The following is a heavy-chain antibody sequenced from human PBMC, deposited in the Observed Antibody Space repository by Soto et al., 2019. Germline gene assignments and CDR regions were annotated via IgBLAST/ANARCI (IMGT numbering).Heavy chain of an antibody. Sequence: RTCAVAGGSLSDSNWKWVGGAAGKGLEWIGRIYSNGKAYYNTSLKSRVTMSLDNVNQKVSLRLSYLTAADTAKYYCARKRTYQLSGDDTLDIWSLGTMVTVS. CDR1: GGSLSDSN. J-gene: IGHJ3*02. V-gene: IGHV4-4*07. D-gene: IGHD2-2*01. CDR3: ARKRTYQLSGDDTLDI. CDR2: IYSNGKA.